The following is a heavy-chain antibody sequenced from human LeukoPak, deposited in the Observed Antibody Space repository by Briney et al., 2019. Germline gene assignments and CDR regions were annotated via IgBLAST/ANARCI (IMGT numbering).Heavy chain of an antibody. V-gene: IGHV1-46*01. D-gene: IGHD3-22*01. CDR2: INPSGGST. CDR1: GYIFTSYY. CDR3: AIPDPHYYDSSGYYKRGYWYFDL. J-gene: IGHJ2*01. Sequence: ASVNVSCKASGYIFTSYYMHWVRQPPGQGLEWMGIINPSGGSTSYAQKFQGRVTMTRDTSTSTVYMELSSLRSEDTAVYYCAIPDPHYYDSSGYYKRGYWYFDLWGRGTLVTVSS.